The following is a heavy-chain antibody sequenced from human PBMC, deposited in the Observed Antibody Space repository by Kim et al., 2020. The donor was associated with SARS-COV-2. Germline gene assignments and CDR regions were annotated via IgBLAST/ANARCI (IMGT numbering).Heavy chain of an antibody. CDR3: ARVYTAYYYGMDV. D-gene: IGHD1-20*01. J-gene: IGHJ6*02. V-gene: IGHV3-11*01. Sequence: YADAVKGRFTISRDNAKNSLYLQMNSLRAEDTAVYYCARVYTAYYYGMDVWGQGTTVTVSS.